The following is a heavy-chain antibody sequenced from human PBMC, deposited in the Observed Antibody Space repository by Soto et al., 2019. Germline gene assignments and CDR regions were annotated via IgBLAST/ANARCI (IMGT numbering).Heavy chain of an antibody. V-gene: IGHV4-30-4*01. CDR2: IYYSGNT. Sequence: PSETLSLTCSVSGGSISSCYYYWSWIRQPPGKGLEWIGNIYYSGNTYDNPSLKRRLIISIDTSKHQFSMTVGSVTAADTAVYYCASSSLYRMDVWGQGTTVTV. CDR1: GGSISSCYYY. CDR3: ASSSLYRMDV. J-gene: IGHJ6*02.